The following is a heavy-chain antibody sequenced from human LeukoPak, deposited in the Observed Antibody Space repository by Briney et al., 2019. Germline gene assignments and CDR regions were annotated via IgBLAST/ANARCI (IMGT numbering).Heavy chain of an antibody. V-gene: IGHV3-74*01. CDR3: ARDYGRSRDYGMDV. D-gene: IGHD3-10*01. Sequence: PGGSLRLSCAASGFTLSSYAMSWVRQAPGKGLVWVSRINSDGSSTTYADSVKGRFTISRDNAKNTLYLQMNSLRAEDTAVYFCARDYGRSRDYGMDVWGQGTTVTVSS. CDR1: GFTLSSYA. J-gene: IGHJ6*02. CDR2: INSDGSST.